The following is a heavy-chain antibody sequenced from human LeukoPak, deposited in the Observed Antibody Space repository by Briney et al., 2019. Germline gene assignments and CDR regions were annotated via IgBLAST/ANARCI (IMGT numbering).Heavy chain of an antibody. J-gene: IGHJ4*02. CDR1: GSILSDYN. V-gene: IGHV3-30*04. CDR3: ARVRATFSPHFDN. D-gene: IGHD5-12*01. CDR2: ISYDGSNK. Sequence: PGRSLRLSCAASGSILSDYNMHWVRQAPGKGLEWVAVISYDGSNKYYADSVKGRFTISRDNSKNTLYLQMNSLRAEDTAVYYCARVRATFSPHFDNWGQGTLVTVSS.